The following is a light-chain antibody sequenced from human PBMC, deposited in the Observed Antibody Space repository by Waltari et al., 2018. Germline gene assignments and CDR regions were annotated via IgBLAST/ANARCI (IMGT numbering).Light chain of an antibody. J-gene: IGKJ1*01. Sequence: EIVLTQSTGTLSLSPGERATLSCRASQSISKYLVWYQQKPGQAPRLLIYEASIRATGIPDRFSGSGSGTDFSLIISRLGPEDFAVYYCQKYEALPATFGQGTKVEIK. V-gene: IGKV3-20*01. CDR3: QKYEALPAT. CDR1: QSISKY. CDR2: EAS.